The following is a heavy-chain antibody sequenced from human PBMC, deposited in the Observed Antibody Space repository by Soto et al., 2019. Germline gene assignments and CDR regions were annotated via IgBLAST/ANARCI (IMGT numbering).Heavy chain of an antibody. D-gene: IGHD2-8*01. Sequence: TSETLSLTCTVSGGSISSYYWSWIRQPPGKGLEWIGYIYYSGSTNYNPSLKSRVTISVDTSKNQFSLKLSSVTAADTAVYYCARVYGLDLFDYWGQGTLVTVSS. CDR1: GGSISSYY. J-gene: IGHJ4*02. CDR3: ARVYGLDLFDY. V-gene: IGHV4-59*01. CDR2: IYYSGST.